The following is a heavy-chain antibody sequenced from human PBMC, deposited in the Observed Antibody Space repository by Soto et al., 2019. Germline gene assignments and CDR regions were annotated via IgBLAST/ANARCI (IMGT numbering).Heavy chain of an antibody. D-gene: IGHD2-21*02. J-gene: IGHJ5*02. CDR1: GGSISSSSYY. CDR3: ARGRRNIVVVTALNWFDP. CDR2: IYYSGNT. Sequence: PSETLSLTCTVSGGSISSSSYYWGWIRQPPGKGLEWIGSIYYSGNTYYNPSLKSRVTISVDTAKNQFSLKLSSVTAADTAVYYCARGRRNIVVVTALNWFDPWGQGTLVTVSS. V-gene: IGHV4-39*01.